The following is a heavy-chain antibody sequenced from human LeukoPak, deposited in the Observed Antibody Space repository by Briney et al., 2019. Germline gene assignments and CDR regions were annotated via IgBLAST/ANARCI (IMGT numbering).Heavy chain of an antibody. Sequence: ASVKVSCKASGYTFTGYYIHWVRQAPGQGLQWMGWINPNSGDTSYSQNFQGRVTMTGDTSISTAYMELFRLTSDDTALYYCARERTTRLDFWGQGTLVTVSS. J-gene: IGHJ4*02. CDR1: GYTFTGYY. D-gene: IGHD2-2*01. V-gene: IGHV1-2*02. CDR3: ARERTTRLDF. CDR2: INPNSGDT.